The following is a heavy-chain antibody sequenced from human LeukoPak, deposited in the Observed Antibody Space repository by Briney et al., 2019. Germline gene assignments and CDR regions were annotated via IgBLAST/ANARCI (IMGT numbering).Heavy chain of an antibody. CDR2: LSGSAGGT. Sequence: GGSLRLSCGVSGITLSNYGMSWVRQAPGKGLEGVAGLSGSAGGTNYADSVKGRFTISRDNSKNTLFLQMDRLRAEDTAVYFCARRGVVVRVFLVGFHKEAYYFDSWGQGAQVTVSS. D-gene: IGHD3-16*02. CDR1: GITLSNYG. J-gene: IGHJ4*02. CDR3: ARRGVVVRVFLVGFHKEAYYFDS. V-gene: IGHV3-23*01.